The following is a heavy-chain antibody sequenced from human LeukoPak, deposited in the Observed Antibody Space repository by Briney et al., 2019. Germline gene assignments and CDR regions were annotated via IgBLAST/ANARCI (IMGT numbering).Heavy chain of an antibody. J-gene: IGHJ6*02. D-gene: IGHD3-9*01. Sequence: GGSVRPSCAASGFTFSSYWMSWVRQAPGKGLEWVANIKQDGSEKYYVDSVKGRFTTSRDNAKNSLYLQMNSLRAEDTAVYYCARESRYFDWFPIMDVWGQGTTVTVSS. CDR1: GFTFSSYW. V-gene: IGHV3-7*01. CDR2: IKQDGSEK. CDR3: ARESRYFDWFPIMDV.